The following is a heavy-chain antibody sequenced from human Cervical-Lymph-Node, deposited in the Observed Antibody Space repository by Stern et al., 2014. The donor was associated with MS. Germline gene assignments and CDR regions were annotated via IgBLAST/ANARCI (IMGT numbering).Heavy chain of an antibody. CDR2: ISWNSNNI. Sequence: EVQLGEAGGGSVPPGRPLRLSCAASGFSFDDCAQHWVRLAPGQGLEWASGISWNSNNIGYADSVRGRFTISRDNAKNSLYLQMNGLRPEDTALYYCAKDISERHYYFDSWGEGTLVTVSS. CDR1: GFSFDDCA. D-gene: IGHD3-16*02. V-gene: IGHV3-9*01. CDR3: AKDISERHYYFDS. J-gene: IGHJ4*02.